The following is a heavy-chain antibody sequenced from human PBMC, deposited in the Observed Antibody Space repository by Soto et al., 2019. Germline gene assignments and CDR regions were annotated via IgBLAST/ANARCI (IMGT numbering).Heavy chain of an antibody. Sequence: GGSLRLSCAASGFTFSSYGMHWVRQAPGKGLEWVAVISYDGSNKYYADSVKGRFTISRDNSKNTLYLQMNSLRAEDTAVYYCAKDRRYDFWSGYYWFDPWGQGTLVTVSS. CDR3: AKDRRYDFWSGYYWFDP. CDR1: GFTFSSYG. V-gene: IGHV3-30*18. CDR2: ISYDGSNK. J-gene: IGHJ5*02. D-gene: IGHD3-3*01.